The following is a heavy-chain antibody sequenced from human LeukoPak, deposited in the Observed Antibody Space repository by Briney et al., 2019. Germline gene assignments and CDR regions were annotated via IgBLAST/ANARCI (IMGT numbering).Heavy chain of an antibody. J-gene: IGHJ4*02. CDR3: QRITIFGVIIDFDY. CDR2: ISVNNGNT. CDR1: GYTFTTYD. Sequence: ASVKVSCKASGYTFTTYDINWVRQAPGQGLEWMGWISVNNGNTHYAQSFQDRLTMTTDTSTSTAYLEVRSLRYDDTAIYYCQRITIFGVIIDFDYWGQGTLVTVSS. V-gene: IGHV1-18*01. D-gene: IGHD3-3*01.